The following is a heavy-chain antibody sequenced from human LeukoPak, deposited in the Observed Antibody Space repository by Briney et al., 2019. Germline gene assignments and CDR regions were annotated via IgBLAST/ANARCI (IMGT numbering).Heavy chain of an antibody. D-gene: IGHD3-10*01. CDR3: AREYYGSGSNFDY. CDR2: IYYSGST. CDR1: GGSISSSSYY. Sequence: PSETLSLTCTVSGGSISSSSYYWGWIRQPPGKGLEWIGSIYYSGSTYYNPSLKSRVTISVDTSKNQFSLKLSSVTAADTAVYYCAREYYGSGSNFDYWGQGTLVTVSS. V-gene: IGHV4-39*07. J-gene: IGHJ4*02.